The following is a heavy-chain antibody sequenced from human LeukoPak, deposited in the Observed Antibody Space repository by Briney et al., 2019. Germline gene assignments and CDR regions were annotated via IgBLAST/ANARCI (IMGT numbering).Heavy chain of an antibody. CDR2: IIPILGIA. D-gene: IGHD5-12*01. CDR1: GGTFSSYA. J-gene: IGHJ3*02. CDR3: ARGDSGYDRYHGAFDI. Sequence: GSSVKVSCKASGGTFSSYAISWVRQAPGQGLEWMGRIIPILGIANYAQKFQGRVTITADKSTSTAYMELSSLRSEDTAVYYCARGDSGYDRYHGAFDIWGQGTMVTVSS. V-gene: IGHV1-69*04.